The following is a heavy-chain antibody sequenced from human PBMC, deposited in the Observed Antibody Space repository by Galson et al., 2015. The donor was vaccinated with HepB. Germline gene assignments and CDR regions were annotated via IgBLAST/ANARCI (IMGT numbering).Heavy chain of an antibody. CDR1: GYTFSSYA. D-gene: IGHD4-11*01. CDR3: ARAVSRERKLQYFFY. J-gene: IGHJ4*02. Sequence: SVKVSCKASGYTFSSYAISWVRQAPGQGLEWMGGIIPIFGTANYAQKFQGRVTITADEPTSTAYMEVRSLRYEDTAVYYCARAVSRERKLQYFFYWGQGTLVTVSS. V-gene: IGHV1-69*13. CDR2: IIPIFGTA.